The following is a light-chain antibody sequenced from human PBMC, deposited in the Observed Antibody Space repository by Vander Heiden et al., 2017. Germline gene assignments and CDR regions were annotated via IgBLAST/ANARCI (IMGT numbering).Light chain of an antibody. CDR2: KDS. Sequence: SYELTPPPSVSVSPGQTARITCSGDALPKQYAYWYQQRPGQAPVLVIYKDSERPSGIPERFSGSSSGTTVTLTISGVQAEDEADYYCQSGDSSGTYVFGSGTKVTVL. V-gene: IGLV3-25*03. J-gene: IGLJ1*01. CDR3: QSGDSSGTYV. CDR1: ALPKQY.